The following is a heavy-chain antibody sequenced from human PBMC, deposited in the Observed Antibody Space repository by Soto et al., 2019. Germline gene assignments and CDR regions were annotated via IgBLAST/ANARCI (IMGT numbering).Heavy chain of an antibody. D-gene: IGHD5-12*01. Sequence: GGSLRLSCAASGFTFSNARMNWVRQAPGKGLEWVGRIKSKTDGGTTDYAAPVKGRFTISRDDSKNTLYLQMNSLKTEDTAVYYCTTINGGYSGYDAYYYYYGMDGWGQGTTVTVSS. J-gene: IGHJ6*02. CDR2: IKSKTDGGTT. CDR1: GFTFSNAR. CDR3: TTINGGYSGYDAYYYYYGMDG. V-gene: IGHV3-15*07.